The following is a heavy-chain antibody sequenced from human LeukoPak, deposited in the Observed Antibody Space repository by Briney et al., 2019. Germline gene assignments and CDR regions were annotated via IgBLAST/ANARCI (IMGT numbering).Heavy chain of an antibody. CDR3: ARMYCSGGSCYHPDRVDY. CDR1: GFTFSSYT. CDR2: ISSSSSYI. Sequence: GGSLRLSCAASGFTFSSYTMNWVRQAPGKGLEWVSSISSSSSYIYYADSVKGRFTISRDNAKNSLYLQMNSLRAEHTAVYYCARMYCSGGSCYHPDRVDYWGQGTLVTVSS. D-gene: IGHD2-15*01. V-gene: IGHV3-21*01. J-gene: IGHJ4*02.